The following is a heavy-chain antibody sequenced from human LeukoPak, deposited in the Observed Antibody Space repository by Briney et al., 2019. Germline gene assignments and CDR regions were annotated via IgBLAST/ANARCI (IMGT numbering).Heavy chain of an antibody. CDR1: GFTFDDYA. D-gene: IGHD6-19*01. Sequence: GGSLRLSCAASGFTFDDYAMHWVRQAPGKGLEWVSGISWNSGSIGYADSVKGRFTISRDNAKNSLYLQMNSLRAEDTALYYCAKDGSGYLREDAFDIWGQGTMVTVSS. J-gene: IGHJ3*02. V-gene: IGHV3-9*01. CDR3: AKDGSGYLREDAFDI. CDR2: ISWNSGSI.